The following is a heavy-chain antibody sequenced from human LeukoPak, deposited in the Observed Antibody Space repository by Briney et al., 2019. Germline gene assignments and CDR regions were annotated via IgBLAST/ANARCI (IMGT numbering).Heavy chain of an antibody. D-gene: IGHD3-3*01. CDR3: ARVTYYDFWSGYYLTPYYYYGMDV. J-gene: IGHJ6*02. Sequence: SVKVSCKASGGTFSSYAISWVRQAPGQGLEWMGGIIPIFGTANYAQKFQGRVTITANESTSTAYMELSSLRSEDTAVYYCARVTYYDFWSGYYLTPYYYYGMDVWGQGTTVTVSS. CDR1: GGTFSSYA. CDR2: IIPIFGTA. V-gene: IGHV1-69*13.